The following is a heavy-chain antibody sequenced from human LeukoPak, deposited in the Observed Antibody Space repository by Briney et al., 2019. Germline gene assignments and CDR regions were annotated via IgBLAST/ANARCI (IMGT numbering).Heavy chain of an antibody. D-gene: IGHD3-22*01. CDR3: AKGGLYYYDSSGYYYVDY. CDR1: GFTFSSYG. V-gene: IGHV3-30*18. CDR2: ISYDGSNK. J-gene: IGHJ4*02. Sequence: GGSLRLSCAAPGFTFSSYGMHWVRQAPGKGLEWVAVISYDGSNKYYADSVKGRFTISRDNSKNTLYLQMNSLRAEDTAVYYCAKGGLYYYDSSGYYYVDYWGQGTLVTVSS.